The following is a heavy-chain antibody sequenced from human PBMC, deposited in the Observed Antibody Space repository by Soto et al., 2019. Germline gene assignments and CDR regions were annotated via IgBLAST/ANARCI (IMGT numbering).Heavy chain of an antibody. V-gene: IGHV4-61*01. D-gene: IGHD5-12*01. CDR1: GGSVSSGSYY. J-gene: IGHJ4*02. CDR2: IYYSGST. CDR3: ARWLQFSFDY. Sequence: SETLSLTCTVSGGSVSSGSYYWSWIRQPPGKGLEWTGYIYYSGSTNYNPSLKSRVTISVDTSKNQFSLKLSSVTAADTAVYYCARWLQFSFDYWGQGTLVTVSS.